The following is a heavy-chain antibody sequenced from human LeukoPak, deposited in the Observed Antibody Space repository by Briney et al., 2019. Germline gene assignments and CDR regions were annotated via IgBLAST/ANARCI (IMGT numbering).Heavy chain of an antibody. V-gene: IGHV3-7*01. CDR3: ARVKGVAVAATGFDS. CDR2: IKQDGSEK. J-gene: IGHJ4*02. D-gene: IGHD6-19*01. CDR1: GFSFSSYW. Sequence: GGSLRLSCAASGFSFSSYWMSWVRQAPGKGLEWVANIKQDGSEKYYVDSVKGRFTISRDNAKNSLYLQMNSLRADDTAVYYCARVKGVAVAATGFDSWGQGTLVTVSS.